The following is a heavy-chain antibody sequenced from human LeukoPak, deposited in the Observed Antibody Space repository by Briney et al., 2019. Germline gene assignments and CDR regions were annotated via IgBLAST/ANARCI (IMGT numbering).Heavy chain of an antibody. CDR1: GYTFTNYY. D-gene: IGHD3-10*01. J-gene: IGHJ6*02. CDR3: ARVTMLRGVIGTNGMDI. CDR2: IIPSGGDT. Sequence: GASVKVSCKASGYTFTNYYIHWVRQAPGQGLEWMGVIIPSGGDTTYAQRLQGRVTMTRDTSTRTVYMELTSLRSEDTAVYYCARVTMLRGVIGTNGMDIWGQGTTVTVSS. V-gene: IGHV1-46*01.